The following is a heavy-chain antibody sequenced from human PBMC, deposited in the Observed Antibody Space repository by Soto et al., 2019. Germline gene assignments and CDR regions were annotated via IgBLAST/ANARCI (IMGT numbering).Heavy chain of an antibody. V-gene: IGHV4-31*03. CDR1: GGSISSGGYY. Sequence: QVQLQESGPGLVKPSQTLSLTCTVSGGSISSGGYYWSWIRQHPGKGLEWIGYIYYSGRTYYNPSLKSRFTISVDTSKNQFSLKLSSVTDADTAVYYCARALIMVRGVIPSNWFDPWGQGTLVTVSS. D-gene: IGHD3-10*01. J-gene: IGHJ5*02. CDR2: IYYSGRT. CDR3: ARALIMVRGVIPSNWFDP.